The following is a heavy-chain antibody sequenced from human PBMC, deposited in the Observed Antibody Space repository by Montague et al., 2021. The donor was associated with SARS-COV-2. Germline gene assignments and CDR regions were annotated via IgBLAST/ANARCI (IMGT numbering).Heavy chain of an antibody. J-gene: IGHJ6*02. D-gene: IGHD2-2*01. CDR2: KSHSGRT. CDR1: GESLSGYY. V-gene: IGHV4-34*01. Sequence: SETLSLTCAVYGESLSGYYWSWISKTPREGLEWIAKKSHSGRTSYKTSLKSKVTISVDTSKNQFSLKLSSATAADTAVYYCARVPYRLLFVPRYYGMDVWAPATTVTLSS. CDR3: ARVPYRLLFVPRYYGMDV.